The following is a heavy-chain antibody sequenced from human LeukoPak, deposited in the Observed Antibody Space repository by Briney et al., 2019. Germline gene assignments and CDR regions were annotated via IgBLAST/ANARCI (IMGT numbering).Heavy chain of an antibody. CDR1: GFSLSTSGMR. CDR2: IDWDDDK. D-gene: IGHD3-10*01. CDR3: ARMGKGYYFDY. Sequence: SGPALVKPTQTLPLTCTFSGFSLSTSGMRVSWIRQPPGKALEWLARIDWDDDKFYSTSLKTRLTISKDTSKNQVVLTMTNMDPVDTATYYCARMGKGYYFDYWGQGTLVTVSS. J-gene: IGHJ4*02. V-gene: IGHV2-70*04.